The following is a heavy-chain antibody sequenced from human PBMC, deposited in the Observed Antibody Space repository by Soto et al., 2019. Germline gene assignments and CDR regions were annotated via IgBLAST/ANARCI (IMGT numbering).Heavy chain of an antibody. V-gene: IGHV3-21*06. J-gene: IGHJ4*02. CDR1: GFTFSTYS. Sequence: GGSLRLSCAASGFTFSTYSMNWVRQAPGKGLEWVSSISSSSSYIYYADSVQGRFTISRDNAKNSLYLQMNSLRAEDTGVYYCARGRLGLEDNDFWSGYAPDSWGQGTLVTVSS. CDR2: ISSSSSYI. CDR3: ARGRLGLEDNDFWSGYAPDS. D-gene: IGHD3-3*01.